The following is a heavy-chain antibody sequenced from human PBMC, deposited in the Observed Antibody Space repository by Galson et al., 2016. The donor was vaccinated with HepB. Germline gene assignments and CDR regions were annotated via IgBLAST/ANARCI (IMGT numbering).Heavy chain of an antibody. D-gene: IGHD3-3*01. Sequence: QSGAEVKKPGESLRIACKASGYKFSSYWIGWVRQMPGKGLEWMAIIYPGDSDTRYSPAFQGQVTISADTSISTAYLQWSSLRASDTAIYYCARGDSWSGYYYYGMEAWGQGTTVTVS. CDR3: ARGDSWSGYYYYGMEA. J-gene: IGHJ6*02. CDR1: GYKFSSYW. CDR2: IYPGDSDT. V-gene: IGHV5-51*03.